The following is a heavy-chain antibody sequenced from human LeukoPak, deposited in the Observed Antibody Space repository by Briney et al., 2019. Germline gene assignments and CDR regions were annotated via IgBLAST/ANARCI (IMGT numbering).Heavy chain of an antibody. Sequence: GGCLRLSCTASGFTFGDYVMHWVRQAPGKGLECVAVISYDGDSRYYADSVKGRFTISRDNSKNTLYLQMNSLRAEDTAVYYCAAYCSSTNCRFDYWGQGTLVTVSS. CDR2: ISYDGDSR. V-gene: IGHV3-30-3*01. J-gene: IGHJ4*02. CDR1: GFTFGDYV. CDR3: AAYCSSTNCRFDY. D-gene: IGHD2-2*01.